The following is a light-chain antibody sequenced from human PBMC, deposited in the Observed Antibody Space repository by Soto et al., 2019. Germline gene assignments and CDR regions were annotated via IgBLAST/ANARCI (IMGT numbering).Light chain of an antibody. CDR2: KVS. CDR3: MQGTHWPYT. V-gene: IGKV2-30*02. J-gene: IGKJ2*01. Sequence: DVVMTQSPLSLPVTLGQPASISCRSTQSLVHSDGNTHLNWFQQRPGQSPRRLICKVSNRDSGVPDRFSGSASGTDFTLKISRVEAEDVGVYYCMQGTHWPYTFGQGTKREIK. CDR1: QSLVHSDGNTH.